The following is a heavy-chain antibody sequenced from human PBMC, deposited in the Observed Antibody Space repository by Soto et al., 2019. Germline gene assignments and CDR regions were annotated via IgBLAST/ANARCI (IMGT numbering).Heavy chain of an antibody. Sequence: EVQMVESGGGLVQPGGSLRLSCAASGFTFSSYWMYWVRQAPGKGLEWVANIKGDGSEKNDVDSVKGRFTISRDNAKNSLYLQMNGLRVEDTSVYYCASSLLRGQGTLVTVSS. CDR2: IKGDGSEK. V-gene: IGHV3-7*01. CDR1: GFTFSSYW. J-gene: IGHJ4*02. CDR3: ASSLL.